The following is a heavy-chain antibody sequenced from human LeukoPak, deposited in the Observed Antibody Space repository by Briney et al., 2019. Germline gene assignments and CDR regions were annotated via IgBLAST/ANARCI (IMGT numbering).Heavy chain of an antibody. D-gene: IGHD6-19*01. V-gene: IGHV4-39*07. CDR1: GGSISSSSYY. CDR3: VARAQWLTVRTSGWFDP. J-gene: IGHJ5*02. Sequence: SETLSLTCTVSGGSISSSSYYWGWIRQPPGKGLEWIGSIYHSGSTYYNPSLKSRVTIAVETSKNQFSLKLSSVTAADTAVYYCVARAQWLTVRTSGWFDPWGQGTLVTVSS. CDR2: IYHSGST.